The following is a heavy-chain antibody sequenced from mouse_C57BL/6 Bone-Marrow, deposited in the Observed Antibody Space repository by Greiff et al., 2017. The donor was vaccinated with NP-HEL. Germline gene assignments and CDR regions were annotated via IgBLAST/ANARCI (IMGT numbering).Heavy chain of an antibody. J-gene: IGHJ3*01. CDR3: ARDDRGWGWFAY. D-gene: IGHD3-3*01. CDR2: ISYDGSN. CDR1: GYSITSGYY. Sequence: VQLQESGPGLVKPSQSLSLTCSVTGYSITSGYYWNWIRQFPGNKLEWMGYISYDGSNNYNPSLKNRISITRDTSKNQFFLKLNSVTTEDTATYYCARDDRGWGWFAYWGQGTLVTVSA. V-gene: IGHV3-6*01.